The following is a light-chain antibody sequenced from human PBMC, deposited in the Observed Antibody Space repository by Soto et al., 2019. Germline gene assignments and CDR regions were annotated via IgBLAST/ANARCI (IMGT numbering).Light chain of an antibody. CDR2: GAS. V-gene: IGKV3-20*01. J-gene: IGKJ5*01. CDR1: DRLSTVY. Sequence: ESVLTQSPGTLPLSPGERATLSCRASDRLSTVYLAWYQQRPGQPPRLLIYGASNRATGIPDRFSGSGSGTDFTLIINRLEPEDVAIYYCQQYGGSPRITFGQGTRLEIK. CDR3: QQYGGSPRIT.